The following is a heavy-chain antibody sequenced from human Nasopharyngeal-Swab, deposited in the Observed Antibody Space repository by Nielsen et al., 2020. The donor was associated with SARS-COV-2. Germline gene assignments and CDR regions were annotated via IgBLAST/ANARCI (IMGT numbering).Heavy chain of an antibody. CDR2: ISVYNGNT. D-gene: IGHD3-16*02. J-gene: IGHJ4*02. V-gene: IGHV1-18*01. CDR1: GYTFTSYG. Sequence: ASVKVSCKASGYTFTSYGITWVRQAPGQGLERMGWISVYNGNTNHAQKFQGRVTMTTDTSTSTSYMELRSLRSDDTAVYYCARAPHYDYIWGTYRQSFNFDYWGQGTLVTVSS. CDR3: ARAPHYDYIWGTYRQSFNFDY.